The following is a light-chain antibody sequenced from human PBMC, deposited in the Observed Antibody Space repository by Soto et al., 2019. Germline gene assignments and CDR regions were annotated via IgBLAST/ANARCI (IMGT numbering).Light chain of an antibody. J-gene: IGKJ1*01. Sequence: ETVMTQSPATLSVSPGERATLSCRASQSVSSIYLAWYQQKPGQAPRLLIYGASSRASGVPARFSGSGSGTEFTLTISSLQSEDFAVYYCQQYNNWPRTFGQGTKV. CDR2: GAS. V-gene: IGKV3D-15*01. CDR1: QSVSSIY. CDR3: QQYNNWPRT.